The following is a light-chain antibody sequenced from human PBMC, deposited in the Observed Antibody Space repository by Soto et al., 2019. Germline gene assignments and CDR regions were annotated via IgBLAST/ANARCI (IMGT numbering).Light chain of an antibody. V-gene: IGKV1-39*01. CDR2: AAS. Sequence: DIQLIQSPCSLSPSVGEGATITCRASQGISSYLAWYQQKPGKAPKLLIYAASSLQSGVPSRFSGSGSGTDFTLTISSLQPEDFATYYCQQSYIPPSTFGQGTKVEIK. CDR3: QQSYIPPST. CDR1: QGISSY. J-gene: IGKJ1*01.